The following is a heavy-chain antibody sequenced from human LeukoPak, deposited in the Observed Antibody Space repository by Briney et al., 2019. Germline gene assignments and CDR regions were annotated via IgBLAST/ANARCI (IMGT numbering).Heavy chain of an antibody. D-gene: IGHD2-21*02. CDR1: GFAFSAYG. Sequence: GGSLRLSCVASGFAFSAYGLHWVRQAPGKGLEWVSAISGSGGSTYYADSVKGRFTISRDNSKNTLYLQMNSLRAEDTAVYYCAKSVTPDPNDAFDIWGQGTMVTVSS. CDR2: ISGSGGST. V-gene: IGHV3-23*01. CDR3: AKSVTPDPNDAFDI. J-gene: IGHJ3*02.